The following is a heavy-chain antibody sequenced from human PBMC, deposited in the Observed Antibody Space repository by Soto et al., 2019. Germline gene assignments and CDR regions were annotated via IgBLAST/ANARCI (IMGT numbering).Heavy chain of an antibody. V-gene: IGHV4-59*11. J-gene: IGHJ6*02. CDR1: GGSISSHY. D-gene: IGHD1-26*01. CDR3: ARDGREASGIDV. Sequence: PSETLSLTCTVSGGSISSHYWSWVRQAPGKGLEWIGCIYYRGNTFYNPSLKSRGTISVDTSNNQFSLKLDSVTPADTAVYYCARDGREASGIDVWGQGTAV. CDR2: IYYRGNT.